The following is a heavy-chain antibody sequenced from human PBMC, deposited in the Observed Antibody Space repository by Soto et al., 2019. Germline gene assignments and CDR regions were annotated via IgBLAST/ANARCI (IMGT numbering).Heavy chain of an antibody. CDR2: ISSNGGST. D-gene: IGHD2-15*01. CDR1: GFTFSSYA. V-gene: IGHV3-64*01. Sequence: GGSLRLSCAASGFTFSSYAMHWVRQAPGKGLEYVSAISSNGGSTYYANSVKGRFTISRDNSKNTLYLQMGSLRAEDMAVYYCASNYPGSWFGPARYWGQGTRVTVSS. J-gene: IGHJ4*02. CDR3: ASNYPGSWFGPARY.